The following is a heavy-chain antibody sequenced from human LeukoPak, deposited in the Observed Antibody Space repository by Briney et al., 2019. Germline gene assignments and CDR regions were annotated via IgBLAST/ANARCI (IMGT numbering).Heavy chain of an antibody. Sequence: SETLSLTCTVSGGSISSYYWSWIRQPPGKGLEWIGYIYYSGSTNYNPSLKSRVTISVDTSKNQFSLKLSSVTAADTAVYYCARGRYSSSNAFDYWGQGTLVTVSS. J-gene: IGHJ4*02. CDR3: ARGRYSSSNAFDY. CDR1: GGSISSYY. CDR2: IYYSGST. V-gene: IGHV4-59*12. D-gene: IGHD6-6*01.